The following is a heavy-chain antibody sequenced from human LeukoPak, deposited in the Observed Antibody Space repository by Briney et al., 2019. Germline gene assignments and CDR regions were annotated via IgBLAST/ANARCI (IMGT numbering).Heavy chain of an antibody. CDR3: SFPYDSRAFDY. CDR2: ISSSGSTI. V-gene: IGHV3-48*03. D-gene: IGHD3-22*01. CDR1: GFTFSSYE. J-gene: IGHJ4*02. Sequence: PGGSLRLSCAASGFTFSSYEMNWVRQAPGKGLEWVSYISSSGSTIYYADSVKGRFTISRDNAKNSLYLQMNSLRAEDTAVYYRSFPYDSRAFDYWGQGTLVTVSS.